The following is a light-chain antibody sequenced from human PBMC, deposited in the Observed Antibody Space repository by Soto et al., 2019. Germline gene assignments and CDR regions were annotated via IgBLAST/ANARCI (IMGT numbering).Light chain of an antibody. CDR2: GAS. V-gene: IGKV3-15*01. CDR3: QQYNTWLWT. J-gene: IGKJ1*01. CDR1: QSVNAN. Sequence: EVVMTQSPATLSVSPGERATLSCRASQSVNANLAWYQQKPGQAPRLLIHGASNRATGIPARFSGSGFGTEFLLTISSLQSEDFAVYYCQQYNTWLWTFGQGPKVEI.